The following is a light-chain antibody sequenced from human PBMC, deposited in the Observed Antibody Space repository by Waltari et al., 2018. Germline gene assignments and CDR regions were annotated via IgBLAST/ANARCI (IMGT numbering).Light chain of an antibody. CDR3: HQYNNWPPYT. J-gene: IGKJ2*01. CDR1: QNVNSN. Sequence: EVVMTQSPATLSVSPGERATLSCRASQNVNSNVAWYQQKPGQAPRLLIYGASSPATGIPARFSGSGSGTEFTLTISSLQSEDFAVYYCHQYNNWPPYTFGQGPSWRSN. V-gene: IGKV3-15*01. CDR2: GAS.